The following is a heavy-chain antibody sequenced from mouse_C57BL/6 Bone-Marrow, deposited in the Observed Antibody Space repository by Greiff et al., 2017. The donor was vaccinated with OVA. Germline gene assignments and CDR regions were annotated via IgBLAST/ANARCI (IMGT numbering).Heavy chain of an antibody. CDR3: ARGRRLRRVFDV. J-gene: IGHJ1*03. V-gene: IGHV1-18*01. Sequence: VQLKQSGPELVKPGASVKIPCKASGYTFTDYNMDWVKQSHGKSLEWIGDINPNNGGTIYNQKFKGKATLTVDKSSSTAYMELRSLTSEDTAVYYCARGRRLRRVFDVWGTGTTVTVSS. CDR1: GYTFTDYN. D-gene: IGHD1-1*01. CDR2: INPNNGGT.